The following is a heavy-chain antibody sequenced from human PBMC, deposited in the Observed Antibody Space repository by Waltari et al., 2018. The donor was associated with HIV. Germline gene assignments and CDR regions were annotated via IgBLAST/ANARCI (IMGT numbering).Heavy chain of an antibody. CDR2: INHRGDT. V-gene: IGHV4-34*02. D-gene: IGHD2-2*01. CDR3: ARRGPEIVILTAAIIQTTPPPNWFDP. J-gene: IGHJ5*02. CDR1: GGSFSDYH. Sequence: QVQLQQWGAGLLKPSETLSLTCAVYGGSFSDYHWSWIRQSPGKGLELIGLINHRGDTDYNPSLKSRVTMEVYTSKSQFSLKLKSVTAADTAVYYCARRGPEIVILTAAIIQTTPPPNWFDPWGQGTLVTVSS.